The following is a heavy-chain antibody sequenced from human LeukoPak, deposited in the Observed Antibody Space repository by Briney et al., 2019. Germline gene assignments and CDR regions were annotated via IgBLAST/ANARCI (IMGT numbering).Heavy chain of an antibody. Sequence: GGSLRLSCAASGFTFSSYEMNWVRQAPGKGLEWVSAISGSGGSTYYADSVKGRFTISRDNSKNTLYLQMNSLRAEDTAVYYCAKDPRYSSSSGLNYWGQGTLVTVSS. J-gene: IGHJ4*02. V-gene: IGHV3-23*01. CDR2: ISGSGGST. CDR1: GFTFSSYE. CDR3: AKDPRYSSSSGLNY. D-gene: IGHD6-6*01.